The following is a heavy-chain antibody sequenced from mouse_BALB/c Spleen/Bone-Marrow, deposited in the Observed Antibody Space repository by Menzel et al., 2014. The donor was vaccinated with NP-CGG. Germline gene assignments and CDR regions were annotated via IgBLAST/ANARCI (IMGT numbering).Heavy chain of an antibody. V-gene: IGHV2-6-7*01. D-gene: IGHD2-4*01. J-gene: IGHJ4*01. Sequence: VKLVESGPGLVAPSQSLSITCTVSGFSLTGYGVNWVRRPPGKGLEWLGMIWGDGSTDYNSALKSRLSISKDNSKSQVFLKMNSLQTDDTARYYCARDSFLITRALDYWGQGTSVTVSS. CDR1: GFSLTGYG. CDR2: IWGDGST. CDR3: ARDSFLITRALDY.